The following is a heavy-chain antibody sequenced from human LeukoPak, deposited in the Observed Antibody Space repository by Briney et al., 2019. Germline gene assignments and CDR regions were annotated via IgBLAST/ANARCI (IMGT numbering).Heavy chain of an antibody. D-gene: IGHD2-2*01. Sequence: SETLSLTCTVSGGSISSYYWSWIRQPAGKGLEWIGRIYTSGSTNYNPSLKSRVTMSVDTSKNQFPLKLSSVTAADTAVYYCATDSVVVVPAARVGYYYYGMDVWGQGTTVTVSS. J-gene: IGHJ6*02. CDR3: ATDSVVVVPAARVGYYYYGMDV. CDR2: IYTSGST. CDR1: GGSISSYY. V-gene: IGHV4-4*07.